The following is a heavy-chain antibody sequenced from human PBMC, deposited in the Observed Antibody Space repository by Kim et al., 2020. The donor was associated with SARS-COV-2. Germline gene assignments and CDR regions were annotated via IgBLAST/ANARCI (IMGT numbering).Heavy chain of an antibody. CDR1: GFTFSSYN. J-gene: IGHJ4*02. CDR2: VSSSSSYI. V-gene: IGHV3-21*01. CDR3: ARDQMSNY. Sequence: GGSLRLSCAASGFTFSSYNMNWVRQAPGKGLEWVSSVSSSSSYIYYADSVKGRFTISRDDAKNSLFLQMNSLRAEDTAVYYCARDQMSNYWGQGTLVTVSS.